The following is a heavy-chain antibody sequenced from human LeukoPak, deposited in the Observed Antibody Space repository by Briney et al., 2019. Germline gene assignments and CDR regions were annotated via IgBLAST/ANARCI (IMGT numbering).Heavy chain of an antibody. D-gene: IGHD3-10*01. J-gene: IGHJ5*02. V-gene: IGHV1-2*02. CDR1: GYTFTGYY. CDR3: ASANYGSGPFDP. CDR2: IDPNSGGT. Sequence: ASVKVSCKASGYTFTGYYMHWVRQAPGQGLEWMGWIDPNSGGTNYAQKFQGRVTMTRDTSISTAYMELSRLRSDDTAVYYCASANYGSGPFDPWGQGTLVTVSS.